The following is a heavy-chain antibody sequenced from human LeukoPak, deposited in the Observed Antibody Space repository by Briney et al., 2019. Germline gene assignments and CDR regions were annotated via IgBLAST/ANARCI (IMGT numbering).Heavy chain of an antibody. CDR3: ARAGSRRDILTGYLGTH. Sequence: GGSLRLSCAASGFTFSSYGMHWVRQAPGKGLEWVSVIWYDGSNKYYADSVKGRFTISRDNSKNTLYLQMNSLRAEDTAVYYCARAGSRRDILTGYLGTHWGQGTLVTVSS. D-gene: IGHD3-9*01. CDR1: GFTFSSYG. V-gene: IGHV3-33*01. J-gene: IGHJ4*02. CDR2: IWYDGSNK.